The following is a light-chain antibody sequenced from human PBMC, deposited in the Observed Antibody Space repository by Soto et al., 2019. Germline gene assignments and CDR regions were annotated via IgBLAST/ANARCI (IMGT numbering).Light chain of an antibody. J-gene: IGKJ4*01. Sequence: EIVLTQSPATLSSSPGERATLSCRASQSVSSYLAWYQQKPGQAPRLLIYDASNMATGIPARFSGSGSGTDFTIPIISLVPDDYAAYYCQQRYIWHPLTFGGGTKVEIK. CDR2: DAS. CDR3: QQRYIWHPLT. V-gene: IGKV3-11*01. CDR1: QSVSSY.